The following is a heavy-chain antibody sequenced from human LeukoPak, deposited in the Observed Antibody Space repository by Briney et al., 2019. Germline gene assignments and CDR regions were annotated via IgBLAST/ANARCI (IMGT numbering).Heavy chain of an antibody. CDR1: GFTFSSYA. V-gene: IGHV3-15*01. Sequence: GGSLRLSCAASGFTFSSYAMSWVRQAPGKGLEWVGRIKSKTYGETKDYAAPVKGRFTISRDDSTNTLYLQMNSLKTEDTAVYYCSTDPPGSSAYWGQGTLVTVTS. CDR2: IKSKTYGETK. J-gene: IGHJ4*02. CDR3: STDPPGSSAY.